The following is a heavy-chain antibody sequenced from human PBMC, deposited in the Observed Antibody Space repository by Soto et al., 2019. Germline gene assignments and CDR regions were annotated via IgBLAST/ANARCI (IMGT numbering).Heavy chain of an antibody. V-gene: IGHV4-61*08. D-gene: IGHD3-3*02. Sequence: LSLTCTVSGGSISSGGYYWSWIRQHPGKGLEYIGYIYYSGSTNYNPSLKSRVTISVDTSKNQFSLKLSSVTAADTAVYYCARSFRTGHLHYYYGMDVWGQGTTVTVSS. CDR2: IYYSGST. CDR3: ARSFRTGHLHYYYGMDV. CDR1: GGSISSGGYY. J-gene: IGHJ6*02.